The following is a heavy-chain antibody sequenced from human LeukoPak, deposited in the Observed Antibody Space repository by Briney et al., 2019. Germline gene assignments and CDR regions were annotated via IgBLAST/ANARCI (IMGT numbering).Heavy chain of an antibody. CDR3: AREGGYYDSSGYTQPYYFDY. J-gene: IGHJ4*02. V-gene: IGHV1-46*01. CDR1: GYTFTSYY. Sequence: GASVKVSCKASGYTFTSYYMHWVRQAPGQGLEWMGIINPSGGSTSYAQKFQGRVTMTRDTSTSTVYMELSSLRSEDTAVYYCAREGGYYDSSGYTQPYYFDYWGQGTLVTVSS. CDR2: INPSGGST. D-gene: IGHD3-22*01.